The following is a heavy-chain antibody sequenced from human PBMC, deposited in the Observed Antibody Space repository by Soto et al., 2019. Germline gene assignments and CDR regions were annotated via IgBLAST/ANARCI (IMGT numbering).Heavy chain of an antibody. D-gene: IGHD6-19*01. CDR1: GYTYTSYG. CDR3: ARDLAVGLVDY. J-gene: IGHJ4*02. CDR2: ISAYNGNT. V-gene: IGHV1-18*01. Sequence: QVQLVQSGAEVKKPGASVKVSCKASGYTYTSYGISWVRQAPGQGLEWMGWISAYNGNTKYAQKLQGRVTMTKDTSTSTAYMEVRSLRSDDTAVYYCARDLAVGLVDYWGQGTLVTVSS.